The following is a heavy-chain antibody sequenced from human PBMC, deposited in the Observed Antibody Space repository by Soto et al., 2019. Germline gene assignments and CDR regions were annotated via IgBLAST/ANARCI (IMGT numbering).Heavy chain of an antibody. Sequence: ASVKVSCKASGYTFTSYDINWVRQATGQGLEWMGWMNPNSGNTGYAQKFQGRVTMTRNTSISTAYMELSSLRSEDTAVYYCARAPRGPYYYDSSGYGDRGQGTPVTVSS. CDR2: MNPNSGNT. CDR3: ARAPRGPYYYDSSGYGD. CDR1: GYTFTSYD. D-gene: IGHD3-22*01. J-gene: IGHJ4*02. V-gene: IGHV1-8*01.